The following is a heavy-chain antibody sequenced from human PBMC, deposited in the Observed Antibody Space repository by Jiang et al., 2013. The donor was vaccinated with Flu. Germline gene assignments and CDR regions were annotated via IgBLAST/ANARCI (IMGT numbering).Heavy chain of an antibody. CDR2: INHSGST. CDR3: AREREGYALILHYYGMDV. J-gene: IGHJ6*02. Sequence: VLLKPSETLSLTCAVYGGSFSGYYWSWIRQPPGKGLEWIGEINHSGSTNYNPSLKSRVTISVDTSKNQFSLKLSSVTAADTAVYYCAREREGYALILHYYGMDVWGQGTTVTVSS. V-gene: IGHV4-34*01. D-gene: IGHD5-12*01. CDR1: GGSFSGYY.